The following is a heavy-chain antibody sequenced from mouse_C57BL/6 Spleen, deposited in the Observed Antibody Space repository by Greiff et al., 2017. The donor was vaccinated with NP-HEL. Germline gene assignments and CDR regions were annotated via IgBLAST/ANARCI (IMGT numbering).Heavy chain of an antibody. CDR3: ARDNRNYFDY. J-gene: IGHJ2*01. V-gene: IGHV5-16*01. CDR1: GFTFSDYY. Sequence: EVQLVESEGGLVQPGSSMKLSCTASGFTFSDYYMAWVRQVPEKGLEWVANINYDGSSTYYLDSLKSRFIISRDNAKNILYLQMSSLKSEDTATYYCARDNRNYFDYWGQGTTLTVSS. CDR2: INYDGSST.